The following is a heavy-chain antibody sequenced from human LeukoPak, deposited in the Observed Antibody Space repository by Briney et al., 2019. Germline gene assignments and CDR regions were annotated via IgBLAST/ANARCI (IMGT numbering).Heavy chain of an antibody. D-gene: IGHD2-8*02. CDR3: ARVRSTGVNYRGLFDP. Sequence: SETLSLTCTVSGGSINSANYYWSWIRQNPGRGLEWIGYMDYSGNTYHNPALTSRVTISLATSKDHLSLKLSSVTAADTAIYYCARVRSTGVNYRGLFDPWGQGALVTVSS. CDR1: GGSINSANYY. CDR2: MDYSGNT. V-gene: IGHV4-31*03. J-gene: IGHJ5*02.